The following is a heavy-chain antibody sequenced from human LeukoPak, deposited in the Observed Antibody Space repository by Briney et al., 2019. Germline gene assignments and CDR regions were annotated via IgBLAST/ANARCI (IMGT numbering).Heavy chain of an antibody. Sequence: PGGSLRLSCVVSGFTFSSYSMNWVRQAPGKGLEWVSSISSTASYIYYADSVKGRFTISRDNAKNSLYLQMNSLRAVDTAVYYCARGFPNSKYRLLDYWGQGTLVTVSS. J-gene: IGHJ4*02. CDR3: ARGFPNSKYRLLDY. V-gene: IGHV3-21*01. CDR1: GFTFSSYS. D-gene: IGHD4-11*01. CDR2: ISSTASYI.